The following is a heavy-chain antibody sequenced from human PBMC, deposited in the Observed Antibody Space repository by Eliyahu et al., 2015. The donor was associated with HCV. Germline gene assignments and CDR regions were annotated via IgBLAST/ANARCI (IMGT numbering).Heavy chain of an antibody. D-gene: IGHD2-15*01. Sequence: QVQLVQSGAEVKKPGASVKVSCKASGYTFTSYYMHWVRQAPGQGLEWMGIINPSGGSTRYAQKFQGRVTMTRDTSTSTVYMELSSLRSEDTAVYYCARRICSGGSCSSNWFDPWGQGTLVTVSS. V-gene: IGHV1-46*01. CDR3: ARRICSGGSCSSNWFDP. CDR2: INPSGGST. J-gene: IGHJ5*02. CDR1: GYTFTSYY.